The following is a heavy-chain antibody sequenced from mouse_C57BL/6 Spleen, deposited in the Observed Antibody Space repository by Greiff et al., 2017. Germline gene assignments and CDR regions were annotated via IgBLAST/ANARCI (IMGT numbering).Heavy chain of an antibody. CDR2: ISSGGSYT. CDR3: ARHPIYYDYAWFAY. D-gene: IGHD2-4*01. CDR1: GFTFSSYG. J-gene: IGHJ3*01. Sequence: EVQVVESGGDLVKPGGSLKLSCAASGFTFSSYGMSWVRQTPDKRLEWVATISSGGSYTYYPDSVKGRFTISRDNAKNTLYLQMSSLKSEDTAMYYCARHPIYYDYAWFAYWGQGTLVTVSA. V-gene: IGHV5-6*01.